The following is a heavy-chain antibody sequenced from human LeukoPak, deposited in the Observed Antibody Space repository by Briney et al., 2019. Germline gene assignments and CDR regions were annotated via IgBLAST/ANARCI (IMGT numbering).Heavy chain of an antibody. CDR2: ITQGNTK. CDR1: GFTFSDYY. D-gene: IGHD5-24*01. V-gene: IGHV3-11*01. J-gene: IGHJ3*02. Sequence: GSLRLSCAASGFTFSDYYMNWIRQAPGKGLEWISYITQGNTKTYARSVKGRFTISRDNAKQLLFLQMNNLRAEDTAVYYCARDVHGDGFSAYDAFDIWGRGTLVTVSS. CDR3: ARDVHGDGFSAYDAFDI.